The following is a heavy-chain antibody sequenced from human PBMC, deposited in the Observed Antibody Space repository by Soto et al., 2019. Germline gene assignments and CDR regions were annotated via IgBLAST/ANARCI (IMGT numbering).Heavy chain of an antibody. CDR3: ARDPTIFGVVDLYYYGMDV. J-gene: IGHJ6*02. CDR1: GYTFTSYG. V-gene: IGHV1-18*01. CDR2: ISAYNGNT. D-gene: IGHD3-3*01. Sequence: ASVKVSCKASGYTFTSYGISWVRQAPGQGLEWMGWISAYNGNTNYAQKLQGRVTMTTDTSTSTAYMELRSLRSDDTAVYYCARDPTIFGVVDLYYYGMDVWGQGTTVTAP.